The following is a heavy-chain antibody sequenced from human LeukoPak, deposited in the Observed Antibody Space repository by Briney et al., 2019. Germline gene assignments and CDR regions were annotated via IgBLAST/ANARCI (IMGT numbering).Heavy chain of an antibody. Sequence: SETLSLTCTVSGGSISSSYYYWGWIRQPPGKGLEWIGSIYYSGSTYYNPSLKSRVTISVDTSKNQFSLKLRSVTAAATAVYYCARDKVPATQLHYYYYYGMDVWGQGTTVTVSS. V-gene: IGHV4-39*02. CDR2: IYYSGST. CDR1: GGSISSSYYY. D-gene: IGHD2-15*01. CDR3: ARDKVPATQLHYYYYYGMDV. J-gene: IGHJ6*02.